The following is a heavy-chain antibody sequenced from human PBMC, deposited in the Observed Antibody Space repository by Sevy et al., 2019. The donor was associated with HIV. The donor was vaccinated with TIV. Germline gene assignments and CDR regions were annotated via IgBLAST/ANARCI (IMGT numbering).Heavy chain of an antibody. CDR2: IRNDGSTK. Sequence: GGSLRLSCAASGFTFKSYGMHWVRQAPGKGLEWVTFIRNDGSTKYCGDSVRGRFTASRDNSKNTLYLHMNSLRPEDTAVYYCVKGPHPAVTTSYALDVWGQGTTVTVSS. V-gene: IGHV3-30*02. J-gene: IGHJ6*02. D-gene: IGHD4-17*01. CDR1: GFTFKSYG. CDR3: VKGPHPAVTTSYALDV.